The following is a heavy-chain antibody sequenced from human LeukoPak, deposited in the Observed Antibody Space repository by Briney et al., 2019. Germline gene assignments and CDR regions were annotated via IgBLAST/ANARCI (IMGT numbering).Heavy chain of an antibody. J-gene: IGHJ4*02. D-gene: IGHD3-22*01. CDR3: AKDAYYYDSSGYQGDY. CDR1: GFTFSSYG. Sequence: PGGSLRLSCAASGFTFSSYGMHWVRQAPGKGPEWVAFIRYDGSNKYYADSVKGRFTISRDNSKNTLYLQMNSLRAEDTAVYYCAKDAYYYDSSGYQGDYWGQGTLVTVSS. V-gene: IGHV3-30*02. CDR2: IRYDGSNK.